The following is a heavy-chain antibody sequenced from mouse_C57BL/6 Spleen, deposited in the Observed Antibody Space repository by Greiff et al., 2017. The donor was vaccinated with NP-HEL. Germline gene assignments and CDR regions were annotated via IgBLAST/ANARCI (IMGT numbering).Heavy chain of an antibody. J-gene: IGHJ2*01. CDR3: ARHSSGCYYFDY. CDR2: IHPNSGST. D-gene: IGHD3-2*02. V-gene: IGHV1-64*01. Sequence: QVQLQQPGAELVKPGASVKLSCKASGYTFTSYWMHWVKQRPGQGLEWIGMIHPNSGSTNYNEKFKSKATLTVDKSSSTAYMQLSSLTSEDSAVYYCARHSSGCYYFDYWGQGTTLTVSS. CDR1: GYTFTSYW.